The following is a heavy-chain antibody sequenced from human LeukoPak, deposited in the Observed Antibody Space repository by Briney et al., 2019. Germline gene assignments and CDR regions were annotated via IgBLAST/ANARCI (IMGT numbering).Heavy chain of an antibody. J-gene: IGHJ4*02. Sequence: GGSLRLSCAASGFTFSNYDMSWVRQAPGKGLEWVSVISSSGGAIYYADSVKGRFTISRDNSKNTLFLQMNSLRAEDTALYYCAKPYNTGSGSYDYWGRGTLVTVSS. CDR2: ISSSGGAI. D-gene: IGHD3-10*01. CDR1: GFTFSNYD. V-gene: IGHV3-23*01. CDR3: AKPYNTGSGSYDY.